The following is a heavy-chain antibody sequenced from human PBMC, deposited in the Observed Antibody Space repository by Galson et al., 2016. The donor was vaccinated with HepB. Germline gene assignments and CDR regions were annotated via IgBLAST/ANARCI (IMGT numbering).Heavy chain of an antibody. J-gene: IGHJ5*02. Sequence: SVKVSCKASGGTFSNFAISWLRQAPGQGLEWMGGIIPLFGATNYARKFQGRVTITADKSTTTVYMDLSSLGPEDTAVYYCARGGGITVVRGVMPGWFDPWGQGTLVTVSS. CDR1: GGTFSNFA. D-gene: IGHD3-10*01. CDR2: IIPLFGAT. V-gene: IGHV1-69*06. CDR3: ARGGGITVVRGVMPGWFDP.